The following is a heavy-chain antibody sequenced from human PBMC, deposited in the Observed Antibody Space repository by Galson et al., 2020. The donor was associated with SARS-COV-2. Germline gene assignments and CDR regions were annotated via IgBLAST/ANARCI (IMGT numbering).Heavy chain of an antibody. J-gene: IGHJ3*02. CDR3: ARAFVLMVYAAADAFDI. D-gene: IGHD2-8*01. V-gene: IGHV3-11*06. Sequence: GGSLRLSCAASGFTFSDYYMSWIRQAPGKGLEWVSYISSSSSYTNYADSVKGRFTISRDNAKNSLYLQMNSLRAEDTAVYYCARAFVLMVYAAADAFDIWGQGTMVTVSS. CDR1: GFTFSDYY. CDR2: ISSSSSYT.